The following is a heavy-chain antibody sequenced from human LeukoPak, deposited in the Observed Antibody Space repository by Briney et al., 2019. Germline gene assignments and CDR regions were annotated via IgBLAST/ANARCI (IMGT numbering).Heavy chain of an antibody. J-gene: IGHJ2*01. CDR3: ARRQHVNWGFDL. V-gene: IGHV3-53*04. CDR2: FYRTTGQ. Sequence: GRSLRLSCAASEFTVSSYHLSWVRQAPGEGLEWLSVFYRTTGQFYSDSVKGRFIISRHDSNNTLSLQMNSLRREDTAVYYCARRQHVNWGFDLWGRGTLVTVSS. D-gene: IGHD6-6*01. CDR1: EFTVSSYH.